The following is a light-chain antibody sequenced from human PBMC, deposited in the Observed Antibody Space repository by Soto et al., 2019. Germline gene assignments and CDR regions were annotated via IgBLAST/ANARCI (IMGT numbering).Light chain of an antibody. Sequence: QSVLTQPASVSGSPGQSITISCTGTSSDVGGYNYVSWYQHHPGKAPKLMIYGVSNRPSGVSNRFSGSKSGNTASLTISGLQAEDEADYYCSSYTVSVAPYVFGTGTKVTVL. CDR2: GVS. J-gene: IGLJ1*01. CDR1: SSDVGGYNY. CDR3: SSYTVSVAPYV. V-gene: IGLV2-14*01.